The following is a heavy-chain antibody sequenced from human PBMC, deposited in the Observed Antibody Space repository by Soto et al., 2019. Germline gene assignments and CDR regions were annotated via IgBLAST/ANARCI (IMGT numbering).Heavy chain of an antibody. Sequence: GGSLRLSCAASGFTFSSYSMNWVRQAPGKGLEWVSYISSSSSTIYYADSVKGRFTISRDNSKNSLYLQMNSLRAEDTAVYFCAKGGEGISPLHDAFDTWGQGTMVTVSS. CDR3: AKGGEGISPLHDAFDT. J-gene: IGHJ3*02. D-gene: IGHD3-10*01. V-gene: IGHV3-48*01. CDR1: GFTFSSYS. CDR2: ISSSSSTI.